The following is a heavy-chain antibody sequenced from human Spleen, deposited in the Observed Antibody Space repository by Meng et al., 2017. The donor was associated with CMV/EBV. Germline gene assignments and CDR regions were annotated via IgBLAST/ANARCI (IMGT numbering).Heavy chain of an antibody. D-gene: IGHD3-10*01. CDR3: ARDSGSRGLLWFGDGLAEFDP. CDR1: GYTFTSYD. Sequence: ASVKVSCKASGYTFTSYDINWVRQATGQGLEWMGWMNPNSGNTGYAQKLQGRVTMTTDTSTSTAYMELRSLRSDDTAVYYCARDSGSRGLLWFGDGLAEFDPWGQGTLVTVSS. CDR2: MNPNSGNT. V-gene: IGHV1-8*02. J-gene: IGHJ5*02.